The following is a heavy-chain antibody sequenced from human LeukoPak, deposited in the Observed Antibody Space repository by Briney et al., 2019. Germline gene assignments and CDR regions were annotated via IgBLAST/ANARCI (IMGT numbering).Heavy chain of an antibody. Sequence: GGPLGPPGPAPGLPFTALPMIWAGKVPGRGLNWVQGFSASGGSTYYADSVRGRFTISRDNSKNTLYVQMNSLRDEDTAVYYCAKDQRWESPHYLDSWGQGTLVTVSS. D-gene: IGHD1-26*01. CDR3: AKDQRWESPHYLDS. CDR1: GLPFTALP. V-gene: IGHV3-23*01. J-gene: IGHJ4*02. CDR2: FSASGGST.